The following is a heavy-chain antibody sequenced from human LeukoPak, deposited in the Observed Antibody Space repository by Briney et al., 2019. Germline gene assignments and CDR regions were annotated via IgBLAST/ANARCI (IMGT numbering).Heavy chain of an antibody. J-gene: IGHJ5*02. CDR2: IYYSGST. Sequence: GSLRLSCAASGFTFSSYAMSWIRQPPGKGLEWIGSIYYSGSTYYNPSLKSRVTISVDTSKNQFSLKLSSVTAADTAVYYCARDRTYDILTGWGRGFDPWGQGTLVTVSS. D-gene: IGHD3-9*01. CDR3: ARDRTYDILTGWGRGFDP. V-gene: IGHV4-39*07. CDR1: GFTFSSYA.